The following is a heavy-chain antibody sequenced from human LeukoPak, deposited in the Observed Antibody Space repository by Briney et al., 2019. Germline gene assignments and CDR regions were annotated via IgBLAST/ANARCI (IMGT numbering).Heavy chain of an antibody. J-gene: IGHJ4*02. D-gene: IGHD2-2*01. CDR3: ARWGDIVVVPAAMAYFDY. CDR2: IIPIFGTA. V-gene: IGHV1-69*13. CDR1: GGTFSSYA. Sequence: SVKVSCKASGGTFSSYAISWVRQAPGQGLEWKGGIIPIFGTANYAQKFQGRVTITADESTSTAYMELSSLRSEDTAVYYCARWGDIVVVPAAMAYFDYWGQGTLVTVSS.